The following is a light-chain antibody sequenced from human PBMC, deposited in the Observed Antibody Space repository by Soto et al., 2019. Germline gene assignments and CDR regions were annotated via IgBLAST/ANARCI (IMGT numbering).Light chain of an antibody. Sequence: DIQMTQSPSTLSASVGDRVTITCRASQSISSWLAWYQQKPGKAPKLLIYDAPSLESGVPSRFSGSGSATEFTLTISSLQPDDFATYYCQQYNNYWTFGQGTKV. CDR1: QSISSW. V-gene: IGKV1-5*01. J-gene: IGKJ1*01. CDR3: QQYNNYWT. CDR2: DAP.